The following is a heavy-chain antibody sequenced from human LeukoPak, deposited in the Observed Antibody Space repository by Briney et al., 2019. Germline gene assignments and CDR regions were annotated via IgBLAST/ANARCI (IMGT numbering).Heavy chain of an antibody. CDR2: IYYSGST. J-gene: IGHJ6*03. CDR1: GGSFSSYY. Sequence: SETLSLTCTVSGGSFSSYYWSWLRQPPGKGLEWIGYIYYSGSTNYNPSLKSRVTISIDTSKNQFSLKLSSVTAADTAVYYCARTTEGGYTYDYFYYYYMDVWGKGTTVTISS. V-gene: IGHV4-59*01. CDR3: ARTTEGGYTYDYFYYYYMDV. D-gene: IGHD5-18*01.